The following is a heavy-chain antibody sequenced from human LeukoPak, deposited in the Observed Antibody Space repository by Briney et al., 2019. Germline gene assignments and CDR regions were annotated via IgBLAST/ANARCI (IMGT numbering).Heavy chain of an antibody. V-gene: IGHV4-59*01. J-gene: IGHJ4*02. D-gene: IGHD6-13*01. CDR1: GGTINSYY. CDR3: ARVTGYMTEDYFDY. CDR2: IYYSGST. Sequence: PSETLSLTCTVSGGTINSYYWSWIRQPPGKGLEWIGYIYYSGSTNYNPSLKSRVTISVDTSKNQFSLRLSSVTAADTAVYYCARVTGYMTEDYFDYWGQGTLITVSS.